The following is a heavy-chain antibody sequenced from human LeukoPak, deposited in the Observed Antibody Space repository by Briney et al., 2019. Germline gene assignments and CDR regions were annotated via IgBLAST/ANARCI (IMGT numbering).Heavy chain of an antibody. J-gene: IGHJ5*02. CDR1: GFTFSVYW. CDR2: ISGGGGST. V-gene: IGHV3-23*01. CDR3: AKGSGINHYHWIDP. D-gene: IGHD1-14*01. Sequence: GGSLRLSCAASGFTFSVYWMSWVRQAPGKGLEWVSGISGGGGSTYYADSVKGRFTISRDNSKNTLYLQMDSLRAEDTALYYCAKGSGINHYHWIDPWGQGTLVTVSS.